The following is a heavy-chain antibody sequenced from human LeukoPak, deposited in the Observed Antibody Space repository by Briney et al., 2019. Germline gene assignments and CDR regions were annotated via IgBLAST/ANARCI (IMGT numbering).Heavy chain of an antibody. J-gene: IGHJ4*02. CDR3: ATRGGSPAALAY. D-gene: IGHD2-15*01. CDR1: GYTFTSYH. CDR2: INPSGGST. Sequence: ASVKVSCKASGYTFTSYHMHWMRQAPGQGLEWMGIINPSGGSTSYAQNFQGRVTMTRDTSTSTVFMELSSLRSEDTAVYYCATRGGSPAALAYWGQGTLVTVSS. V-gene: IGHV1-46*01.